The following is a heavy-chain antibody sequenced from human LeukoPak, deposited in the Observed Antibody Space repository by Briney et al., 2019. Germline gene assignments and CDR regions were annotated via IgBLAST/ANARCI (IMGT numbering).Heavy chain of an antibody. CDR2: INTNTGHP. CDR1: GYTFTSYA. J-gene: IGHJ6*03. D-gene: IGHD3-22*01. V-gene: IGHV7-4-1*02. Sequence: GASVKVSCKASGYTFTSYAMNWVRQAPGQGPEWVGWINTNTGHPMYAQGFTGRFVFSVDSSVNTAYLQISSLKAEDTAIYYCARPLSRVQYYYDGYYMDVWGKGTTLTVSS. CDR3: ARPLSRVQYYYDGYYMDV.